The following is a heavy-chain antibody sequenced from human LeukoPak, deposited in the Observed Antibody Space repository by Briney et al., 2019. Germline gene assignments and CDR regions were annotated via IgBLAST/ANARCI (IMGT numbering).Heavy chain of an antibody. CDR1: GGSISSTSW. V-gene: IGHV4-4*02. J-gene: IGHJ4*01. Sequence: SGTLSLTCAVSGGSISSTSWYSWVRQPPGKGLEWIGEIYHSGRTNYKASLKSRVTISLDKSKNQFSLKLTSVTAADTAVYYCASLLGPLSYNFGFARDYWGQGTLVIVSS. D-gene: IGHD5-18*01. CDR3: ASLLGPLSYNFGFARDY. CDR2: IYHSGRT.